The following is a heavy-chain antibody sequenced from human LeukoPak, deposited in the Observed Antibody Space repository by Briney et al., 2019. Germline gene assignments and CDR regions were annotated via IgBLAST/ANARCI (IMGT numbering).Heavy chain of an antibody. V-gene: IGHV1-2*02. CDR1: GYTFTGYY. CDR2: INPNSGGT. Sequence: ASVKVSCKASGYTFTGYYMHWVRQAPGQGLEWMGWINPNSGGTNYAQKFQGRVTMTRDTSISTAYMELSRLRSDDTAVYYCARPLVPDNWFDPWGQGTLVTVSS. D-gene: IGHD2-2*01. J-gene: IGHJ5*02. CDR3: ARPLVPDNWFDP.